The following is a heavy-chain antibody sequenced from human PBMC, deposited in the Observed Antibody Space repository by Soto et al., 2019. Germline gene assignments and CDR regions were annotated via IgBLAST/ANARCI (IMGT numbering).Heavy chain of an antibody. D-gene: IGHD2-2*01. J-gene: IGHJ6*02. CDR3: ARGSCSSPHCYSFSGYYGMDV. CDR1: GGSISSYY. CDR2: IYTSGST. Sequence: SETLSLTCTVSGGSISSYYWSWIRQPAGKGLEWIGRIYTSGSTNYNPYLKSRVTMSLDTSKNQFSLKLTSVTAADTALYYCARGSCSSPHCYSFSGYYGMDVWGQGTTVT. V-gene: IGHV4-4*07.